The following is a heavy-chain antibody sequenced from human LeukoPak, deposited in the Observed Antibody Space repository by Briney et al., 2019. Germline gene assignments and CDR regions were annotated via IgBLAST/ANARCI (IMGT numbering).Heavy chain of an antibody. CDR1: GGSISSSNYY. CDR2: IYYSEST. Sequence: ASETLSLTCTVSGGSISSSNYYWGWIRQPPGKGLEWIGSIYYSESTYYNPSLKSRVTISVDTSKNQFSLKLSSVTAADTAVYFCARGGSSSSWYWGLFDYWGQGTLVTVSS. V-gene: IGHV4-39*07. J-gene: IGHJ4*02. D-gene: IGHD6-13*01. CDR3: ARGGSSSSWYWGLFDY.